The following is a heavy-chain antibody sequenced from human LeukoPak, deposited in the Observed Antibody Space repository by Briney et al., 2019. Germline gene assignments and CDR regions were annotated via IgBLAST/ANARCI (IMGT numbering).Heavy chain of an antibody. V-gene: IGHV3-38-3*01. CDR2: ISGGST. Sequence: GGSLRLSCAASGFTVSSNEMSCVRQAPGKGLEWVSSISGGSTYYADSRKGRFTISRDNSKNTLYLQMNSLRAEDTAVYYCKKPPIQLCFKNFDYWGQGTLVTVSS. CDR1: GFTVSSNE. CDR3: KKPPIQLCFKNFDY. J-gene: IGHJ4*02. D-gene: IGHD5-18*01.